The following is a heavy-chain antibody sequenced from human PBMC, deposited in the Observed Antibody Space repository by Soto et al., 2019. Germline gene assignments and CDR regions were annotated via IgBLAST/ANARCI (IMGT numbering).Heavy chain of an antibody. V-gene: IGHV1-3*01. CDR1: GYMFTNHA. D-gene: IGHD6-13*01. CDR2: INADNGDT. J-gene: IGHJ5*01. CDR3: AKSGASSTGNWFAS. Sequence: QVQLVQSGAEVKQPGASVKLSCKASGYMFTNHAIHWVRQAPGRRLEWLGWINADNGDTRSSVTFQGRVTITRDTSASTAYMELSSLNSDDTAVYYCAKSGASSTGNWFASWGQGTLVTVSS.